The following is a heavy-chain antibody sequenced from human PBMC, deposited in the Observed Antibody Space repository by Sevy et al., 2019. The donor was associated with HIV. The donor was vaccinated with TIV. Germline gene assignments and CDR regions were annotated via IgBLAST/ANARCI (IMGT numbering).Heavy chain of an antibody. J-gene: IGHJ4*02. CDR3: AIAAIGQQLPHFDY. CDR2: IRYDGSNK. D-gene: IGHD6-13*01. Sequence: GGSLRLSCAASGFTFSSYGMHWVRQAPGKGLEWVAFIRYDGSNKYYADSVKGRFTISRDNSKNTLYLQMNSLRAEDTAVYYCAIAAIGQQLPHFDYWGQGTLVTVSS. V-gene: IGHV3-30*02. CDR1: GFTFSSYG.